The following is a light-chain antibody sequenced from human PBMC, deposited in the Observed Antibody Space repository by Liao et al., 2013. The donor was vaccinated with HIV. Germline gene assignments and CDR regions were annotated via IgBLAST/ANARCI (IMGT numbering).Light chain of an antibody. CDR1: NIGSKT. J-gene: IGLJ2*01. V-gene: IGLV3-21*04. CDR2: YDS. CDR3: QVWDGDFAV. Sequence: SYELTQPPSVSVAPGKTARITCGGNNIGSKTVHWYQQKPGQAPVLVIYYDSDRPSGIPERFSGSRSGNTATLTISRVEAGDEADYYCQVWDGDFAVFGGGTKLTVL.